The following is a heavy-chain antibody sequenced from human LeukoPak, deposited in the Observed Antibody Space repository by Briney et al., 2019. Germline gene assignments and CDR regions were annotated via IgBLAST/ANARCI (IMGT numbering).Heavy chain of an antibody. D-gene: IGHD3-16*02. CDR3: ARGNDYVWGSYRPDYYFDY. J-gene: IGHJ4*02. CDR1: GFTVSSNY. Sequence: TGGSLRLSCAASGFTVSSNYMSWVRQAPGKGLEWVSVIYSGGSTYYADSVKGRFTISRDNSKNTLHLQMNSLRAEDTAVYYCARGNDYVWGSYRPDYYFDYWGQRTLVTVSS. V-gene: IGHV3-66*01. CDR2: IYSGGST.